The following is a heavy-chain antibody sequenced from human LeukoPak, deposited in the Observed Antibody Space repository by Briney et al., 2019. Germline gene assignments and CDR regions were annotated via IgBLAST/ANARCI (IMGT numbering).Heavy chain of an antibody. J-gene: IGHJ4*02. D-gene: IGHD6-13*01. CDR2: IYHSGST. Sequence: SETLSLTCAVSGYSISSGYYWGWIRQPPGKGLEWIGSIYHSGSTYYNPSLKSRVTISVDTSKNQFSLKLSSVTAADTAVYYCARLERVGVAAAGNIFWGQGTLVNVSS. CDR1: GYSISSGYY. V-gene: IGHV4-38-2*01. CDR3: ARLERVGVAAAGNIF.